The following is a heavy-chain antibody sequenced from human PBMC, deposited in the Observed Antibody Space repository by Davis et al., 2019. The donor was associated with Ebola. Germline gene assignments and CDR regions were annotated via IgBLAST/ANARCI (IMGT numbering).Heavy chain of an antibody. D-gene: IGHD2/OR15-2a*01. J-gene: IGHJ6*02. Sequence: SETLSLTCTVAGGERSSGGYYWSWIRQHPGKGLEWIGYIYYSGSTYYNPSLKSRVTISVDTSKNQFSLKLSSVTAADTAVYYCARALQNYGMDVWVQGTTFPFSS. CDR3: ARALQNYGMDV. CDR2: IYYSGST. CDR1: GGERSSGGYY. V-gene: IGHV4-31*03.